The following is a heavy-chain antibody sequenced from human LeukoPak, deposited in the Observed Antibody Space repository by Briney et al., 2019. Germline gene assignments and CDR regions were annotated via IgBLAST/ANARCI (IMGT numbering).Heavy chain of an antibody. CDR2: ISSNGGIT. CDR1: GFTFSNYA. J-gene: IGHJ6*02. D-gene: IGHD2-2*01. Sequence: GGSLRLSCAASGFTFSNYAMHWVRQAPGKGLEYVSAISSNGGITYYAKSVEGRFTISRDNSKNTLHLQMGSLRAEDVAVYYCARDQLMLSYYYGMDVWGQGTTVTVSS. V-gene: IGHV3-64*01. CDR3: ARDQLMLSYYYGMDV.